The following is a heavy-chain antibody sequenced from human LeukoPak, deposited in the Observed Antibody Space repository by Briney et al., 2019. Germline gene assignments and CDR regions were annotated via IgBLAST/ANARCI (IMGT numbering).Heavy chain of an antibody. V-gene: IGHV4-4*07. D-gene: IGHD3-9*01. J-gene: IGHJ6*03. CDR3: ARHNGFDRGYYYYMDV. CDR1: GGFINSYY. Sequence: SETLSLTCTASGGFINSYYWSWIRQPAGKGLEWIGRVYTSGITNYNPSLKSRITMSVDTSKNQFSLKLTSVTAADTAVYYCARHNGFDRGYYYYMDVWGKGTTVTVSS. CDR2: VYTSGIT.